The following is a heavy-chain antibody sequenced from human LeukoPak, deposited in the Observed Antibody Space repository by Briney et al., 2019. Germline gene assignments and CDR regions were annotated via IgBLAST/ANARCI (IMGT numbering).Heavy chain of an antibody. CDR2: ISYSGSTT. V-gene: IGHV3-48*03. J-gene: IGHJ4*02. D-gene: IGHD6-19*01. CDR1: GFTFTNFE. Sequence: GGSLRLSCAASGFTFTNFEMNWVRQAPGKGLEWVSYISYSGSTTPYADSVKGRFTISRHNSKNTLYLQMNSLRAEDTAVYYCARAPEWLIFDYWGQGTLVTVSS. CDR3: ARAPEWLIFDY.